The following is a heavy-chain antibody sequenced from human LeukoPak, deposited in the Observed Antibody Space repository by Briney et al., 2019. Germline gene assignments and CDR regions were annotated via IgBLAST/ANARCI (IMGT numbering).Heavy chain of an antibody. CDR2: IYSGGGT. J-gene: IGHJ4*02. Sequence: GGSLRLSCAPSGFTVSSNYISWVRKAPGKGLEWGSVIYSGGGTYYADSVKGLFTISRDNSTNTLYLQMNSLRAGDTAVYYCAISTALPSYFYFDYWGQGTLVTVSS. CDR3: AISTALPSYFYFDY. V-gene: IGHV3-53*01. CDR1: GFTVSSNY. D-gene: IGHD2/OR15-2a*01.